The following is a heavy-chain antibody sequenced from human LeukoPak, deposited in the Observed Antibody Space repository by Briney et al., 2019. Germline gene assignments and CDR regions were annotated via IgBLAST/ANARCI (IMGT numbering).Heavy chain of an antibody. CDR3: ARTKSVPAASIGFDP. D-gene: IGHD2-2*01. V-gene: IGHV4-31*03. Sequence: SQTLSLTCTVSGGSISSGGYYWSWIRQHPGKGLEWIGYIYYSGSTYYNPSLKSRVTISADTSKNQFSLKLSSVTAADTAVYYCARTKSVPAASIGFDPWGQGTLVTVSS. CDR1: GGSISSGGYY. J-gene: IGHJ5*02. CDR2: IYYSGST.